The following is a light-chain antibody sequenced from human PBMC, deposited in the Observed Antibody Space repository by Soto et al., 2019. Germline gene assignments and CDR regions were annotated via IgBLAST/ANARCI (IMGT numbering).Light chain of an antibody. V-gene: IGLV1-44*01. CDR1: SSNIGSNT. CDR2: SNS. CDR3: AAWGDSLNGYV. J-gene: IGLJ1*01. Sequence: QSVLIQPPSASGTPGQRVTISCSGSSSNIGSNTVNWYQQLAGTAPKLLIFSNSQRPSGVPDRFSGSKSGTSASLAIRGLQSEDEADYYCAAWGDSLNGYVFGTGTKVTVL.